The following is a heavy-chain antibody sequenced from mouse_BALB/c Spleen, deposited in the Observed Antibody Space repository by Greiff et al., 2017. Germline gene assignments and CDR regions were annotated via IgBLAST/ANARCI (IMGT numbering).Heavy chain of an antibody. CDR1: GFTFSSFG. Sequence: EVMLVESGGGLVQPGGSRKLSCAASGFTFSSFGMHWVRQAPEKGLEWVAYISSGSSTIYYADTVKGRFTISRDNAKNTLYLEMSSLRSEDTAMYYCARYDYYAMDYWGQGTSVTVSS. CDR3: ARYDYYAMDY. V-gene: IGHV5-17*02. CDR2: ISSGSSTI. J-gene: IGHJ4*01.